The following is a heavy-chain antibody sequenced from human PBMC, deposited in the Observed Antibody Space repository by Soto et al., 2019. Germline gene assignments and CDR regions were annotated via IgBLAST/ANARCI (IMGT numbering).Heavy chain of an antibody. CDR2: INAGNGNT. Sequence: ASVKVSCKASGYTFISYAMHWVRQAPGQRLEWMGWINAGNGNTKYSQNFQGRVTITGDTSASTAYMELSSLRSEDTAVYYCARDSAMRSGPFGWGGIDVWGQGTTVTVSS. J-gene: IGHJ6*02. D-gene: IGHD3-3*01. CDR1: GYTFISYA. V-gene: IGHV1-3*01. CDR3: ARDSAMRSGPFGWGGIDV.